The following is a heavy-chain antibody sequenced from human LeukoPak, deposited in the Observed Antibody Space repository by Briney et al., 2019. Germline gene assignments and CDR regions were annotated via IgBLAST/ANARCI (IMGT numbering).Heavy chain of an antibody. CDR2: ISYDGSNK. CDR1: GFTFSSYG. J-gene: IGHJ6*04. Sequence: GGSLRLSCAASGFTFSSYGMHWVRQAPGKGLEWVAVISYDGSNKYYADSVKGRFTISRDNSKNTPYMKMNSLRAEDTAVYYCAKDRRGAAAGTDGDYYYGMDVWGKGTTVTVSS. CDR3: AKDRRGAAAGTDGDYYYGMDV. V-gene: IGHV3-30*18. D-gene: IGHD6-13*01.